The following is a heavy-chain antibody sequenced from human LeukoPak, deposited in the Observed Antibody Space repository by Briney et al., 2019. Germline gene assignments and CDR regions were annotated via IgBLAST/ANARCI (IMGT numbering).Heavy chain of an antibody. V-gene: IGHV1-46*01. CDR1: GYTFTSYY. D-gene: IGHD3-3*01. J-gene: IGHJ2*01. CDR3: ARATSPTYYDFWSGYYSYWYFDL. Sequence: GASVKVSCKASGYTFTSYYMHWVRQAPGQGLEWMGIINPSGGSTSYAQKFQGRVTMTRDTSTSTAYMELRSLRSDDTAVYYCARATSPTYYDFWSGYYSYWYFDLWGRGTLVTVSS. CDR2: INPSGGST.